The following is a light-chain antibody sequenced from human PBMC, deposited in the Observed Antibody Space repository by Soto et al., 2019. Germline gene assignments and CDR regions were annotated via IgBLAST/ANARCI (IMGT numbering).Light chain of an antibody. Sequence: DIQMTQSPSTLSGSVGDRVTITCRASQTISSWLAWYQQKQGKAPKILIYKASTLKSGVPSRFRGSGSGTEFTHTFSRLQPDDFETYYCQQSYSNLITFGQGTRLEIK. CDR2: KAS. J-gene: IGKJ5*01. CDR1: QTISSW. V-gene: IGKV1-5*03. CDR3: QQSYSNLIT.